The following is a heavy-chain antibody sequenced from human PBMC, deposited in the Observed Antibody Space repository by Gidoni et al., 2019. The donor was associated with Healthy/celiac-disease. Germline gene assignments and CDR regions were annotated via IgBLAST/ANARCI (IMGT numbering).Heavy chain of an antibody. Sequence: QVQLQESGPGLVKPSQTLSLTCTVSGGSISSGSYYWSWIRQPAGKGLEWIGRIYTSGSTNYNPSLKSRVTISVDTSKNQFSLKLSSVTAADTAVYYCARAIAVADYFDYWGQGTLVTVSS. D-gene: IGHD6-19*01. CDR1: GGSISSGSYY. CDR3: ARAIAVADYFDY. J-gene: IGHJ4*02. V-gene: IGHV4-61*02. CDR2: IYTSGST.